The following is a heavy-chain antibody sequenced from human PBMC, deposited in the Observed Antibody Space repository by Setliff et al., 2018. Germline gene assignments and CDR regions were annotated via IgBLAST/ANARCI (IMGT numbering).Heavy chain of an antibody. CDR2: ISSSSSYI. Sequence: PSETLSLTCAVYGGSFSSYSMNWVRQAPGKGLEWVSSISSSSSYIYYADSVKGRFTISRDNAKNSLYLQMNSLRAEDTAVYYCASTDRLDNWGQGTLVTVSS. J-gene: IGHJ4*02. V-gene: IGHV3-21*01. CDR3: ASTDRLDN. CDR1: GGSFSSYS.